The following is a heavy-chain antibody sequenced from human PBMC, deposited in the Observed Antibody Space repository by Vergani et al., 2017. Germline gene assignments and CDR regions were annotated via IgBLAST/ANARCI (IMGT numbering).Heavy chain of an antibody. CDR1: GDSIRPGSYY. V-gene: IGHV4-61*02. D-gene: IGHD2-21*02. CDR3: ARNPYCGGDCYSEAFDI. Sequence: QVQLQESGPGLVKPSQTLSLTCHVSGDSIRPGSYYWPWLRQPAGKGLEWIGRIYTRGTTTYNPTLKSRVTISLDPSRNQFSLQLSAVTAADTAVYFCARNPYCGGDCYSEAFDIWGQGTMVTVSS. J-gene: IGHJ3*02. CDR2: IYTRGTT.